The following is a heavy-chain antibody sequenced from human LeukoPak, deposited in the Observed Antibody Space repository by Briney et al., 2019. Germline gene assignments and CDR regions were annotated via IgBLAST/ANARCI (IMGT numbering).Heavy chain of an antibody. D-gene: IGHD5-12*01. CDR1: GGTFSSCA. CDR2: IIPIFGTA. Sequence: ASVKVSCKASGGTFSSCAISWVRQAPGQGLEWMGRIIPIFGTANYAQKFQGRVTITTDESTSTAYMELSSLRSEDTAVYYCATTSGYDSHFQHWGQGTLVTVSS. J-gene: IGHJ1*01. CDR3: ATTSGYDSHFQH. V-gene: IGHV1-69*05.